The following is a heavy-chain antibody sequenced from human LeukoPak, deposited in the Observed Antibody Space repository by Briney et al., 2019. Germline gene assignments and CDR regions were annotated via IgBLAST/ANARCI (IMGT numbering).Heavy chain of an antibody. D-gene: IGHD6-13*01. V-gene: IGHV3-23*01. J-gene: IGHJ3*02. CDR1: GLTFRFYA. Sequence: PGGSLRLSCAGSGLTFRFYAMTWVRQAPGKGLEWVSGISGDASVSKHADSVKGRFNISRDNSKNTLYLQLNSLRVADTAIYYGAKSYSSSLYGDAFHIWGQGTMVTVSP. CDR2: ISGDASVS. CDR3: AKSYSSSLYGDAFHI.